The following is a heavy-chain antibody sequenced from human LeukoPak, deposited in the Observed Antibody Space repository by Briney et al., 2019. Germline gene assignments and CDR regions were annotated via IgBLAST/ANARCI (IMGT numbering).Heavy chain of an antibody. Sequence: GGSLRLSCAASGFTFNTYAMHWVRQAPGKGLEWVAVLSYDGSNKYYADSVKGRFTISRDNSKNTLYLQMNSLRAEDTAIYYCARTVDTAMVTIDYWGQGTLVTVSS. D-gene: IGHD5-18*01. CDR1: GFTFNTYA. J-gene: IGHJ4*02. CDR3: ARTVDTAMVTIDY. CDR2: LSYDGSNK. V-gene: IGHV3-30-3*01.